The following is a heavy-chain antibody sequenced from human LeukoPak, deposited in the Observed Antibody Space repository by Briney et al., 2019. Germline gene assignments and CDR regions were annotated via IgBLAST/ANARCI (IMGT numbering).Heavy chain of an antibody. V-gene: IGHV3-23*01. J-gene: IGHJ4*02. CDR2: ISGSGGST. CDR3: AKAYYDFWSGYSSPFDY. CDR1: GFTFSSYA. D-gene: IGHD3-3*01. Sequence: GGSLRLSSAASGFTFSSYAMSWVRQAPGKGLEWVSAISGSGGSTYYADSVKGRFAISRDNSKNTLYLQMNSLRAEDTAVYYCAKAYYDFWSGYSSPFDYWGQGTLVTVSS.